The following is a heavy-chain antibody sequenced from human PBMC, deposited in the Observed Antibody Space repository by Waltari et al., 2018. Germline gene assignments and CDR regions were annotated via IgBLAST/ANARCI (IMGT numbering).Heavy chain of an antibody. D-gene: IGHD3-3*01. V-gene: IGHV4-59*01. CDR1: VGSISTYY. Sequence: VPLQESVPGLVKPSETLSLACTFSVGSISTYYWSWIRQPPGTGLEWLGYIYCSGSTNYSPSLKNRVTMSVDTSKTQFSLKLSSVTAADTAVYYCAGGFDFWSGYYLEYFDYWGQGTLVTVSS. J-gene: IGHJ4*02. CDR2: IYCSGST. CDR3: AGGFDFWSGYYLEYFDY.